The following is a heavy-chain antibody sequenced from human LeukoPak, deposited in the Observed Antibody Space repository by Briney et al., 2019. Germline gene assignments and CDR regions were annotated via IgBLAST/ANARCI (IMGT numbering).Heavy chain of an antibody. V-gene: IGHV3-23*01. Sequence: GGSLRLSCAASGFTFSSYWMSWVRQAPGKGLEWVSAISGSGGSTYYADSVKGRFTISRDKSKNTLYLQMNSLRAEDTAVYYCAKLAIVVVPAALDYWGQGTLVTVSS. J-gene: IGHJ4*02. CDR3: AKLAIVVVPAALDY. CDR2: ISGSGGST. D-gene: IGHD2-2*01. CDR1: GFTFSSYW.